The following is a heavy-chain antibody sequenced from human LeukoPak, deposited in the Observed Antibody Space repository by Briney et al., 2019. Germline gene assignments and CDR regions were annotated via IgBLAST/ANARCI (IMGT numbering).Heavy chain of an antibody. Sequence: SETLSLTCTVSGGSISSYYWSWIRQPPGKGLEWIGYIYYSGSTNYNPSLKSRVTISVDTSKNQFSLKLSSVTAADTAVYYCARLIPTTVVTPPFDYWGQGTLVTVSS. J-gene: IGHJ4*02. CDR1: GGSISSYY. CDR3: ARLIPTTVVTPPFDY. CDR2: IYYSGST. V-gene: IGHV4-59*08. D-gene: IGHD4-23*01.